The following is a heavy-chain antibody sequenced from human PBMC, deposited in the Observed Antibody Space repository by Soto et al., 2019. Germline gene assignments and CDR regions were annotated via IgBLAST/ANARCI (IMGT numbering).Heavy chain of an antibody. Sequence: QVQLVESGGGLVKPGGSLRLSCAASGFTFSDYYMSWIRQAPGKGLEWVSYISSSGSTIYYADSVKGRFTISRDNAKNSLDLQIDSLRAEDTAVYYCARVSVLRFFSYYGMDVWGQGTTVTVSS. CDR1: GFTFSDYY. D-gene: IGHD3-3*01. J-gene: IGHJ6*02. CDR2: ISSSGSTI. V-gene: IGHV3-11*01. CDR3: ARVSVLRFFSYYGMDV.